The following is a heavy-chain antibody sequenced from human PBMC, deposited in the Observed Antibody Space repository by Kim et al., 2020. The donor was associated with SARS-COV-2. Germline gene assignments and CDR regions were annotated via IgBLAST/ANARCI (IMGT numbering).Heavy chain of an antibody. CDR2: IIPIFGTA. Sequence: SVKVSCKASGGTFSSYAISWVRQAPGQGLEWMGGIIPIFGTANYAQKFQGRVTITADESTSTAYMELSILRSEDTAVYYCARGVTYYDILTGYYYYYGMDVWGQGTTVTVSS. CDR1: GGTFSSYA. CDR3: ARGVTYYDILTGYYYYYGMDV. V-gene: IGHV1-69*13. D-gene: IGHD3-9*01. J-gene: IGHJ6*02.